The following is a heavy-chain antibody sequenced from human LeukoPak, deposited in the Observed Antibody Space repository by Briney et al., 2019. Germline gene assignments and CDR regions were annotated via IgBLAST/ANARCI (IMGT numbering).Heavy chain of an antibody. D-gene: IGHD3-10*01. Sequence: SETLSLTCAVSGGSISSYYWSWIRQPPGKGLEWIGYIYYSGSTNYNPSLKSRVTISVDTSKNQFSLKLSSVTAADTAVYYCARDSPVGDWFDPWGQGTLVTVSS. V-gene: IGHV4-59*01. CDR1: GGSISSYY. J-gene: IGHJ5*02. CDR2: IYYSGST. CDR3: ARDSPVGDWFDP.